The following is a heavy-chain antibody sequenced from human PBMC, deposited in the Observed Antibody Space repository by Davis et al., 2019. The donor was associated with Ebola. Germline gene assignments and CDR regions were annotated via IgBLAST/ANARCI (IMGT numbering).Heavy chain of an antibody. CDR2: ISGSGGST. CDR1: GFTFSSYA. D-gene: IGHD3-22*01. V-gene: IGHV3-23*01. J-gene: IGHJ4*02. CDR3: ARGRGHHESSGGDY. Sequence: GGSLRLSCAASGFTFSSYAMRWVRQAPGKGLEWVSAISGSGGSTYYADSVKGRFTISRDNSKNTVYLQMNSLRSEDTALYYCARGRGHHESSGGDYWGQGTLVTVSS.